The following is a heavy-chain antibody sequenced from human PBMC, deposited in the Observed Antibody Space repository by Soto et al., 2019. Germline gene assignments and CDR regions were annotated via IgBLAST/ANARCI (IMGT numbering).Heavy chain of an antibody. D-gene: IGHD2-15*01. CDR1: GFDFSSYG. CDR2: ISKSSSII. V-gene: IGHV3-48*01. J-gene: IGHJ4*02. CDR3: ARGGWQLPGYYFDS. Sequence: EVHLVESGGGLVQPGGSLRLSCAPSGFDFSSYGMAWVRQAPGKGLEWVSFISKSSSIIYYADSVKGRFTISRDNAKNSLYVQMNSLRGEGTAVYFCARGGWQLPGYYFDSWGQGALVTVSS.